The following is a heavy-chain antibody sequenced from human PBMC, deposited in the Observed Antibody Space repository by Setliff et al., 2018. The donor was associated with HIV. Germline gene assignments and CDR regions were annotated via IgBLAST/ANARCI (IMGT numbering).Heavy chain of an antibody. CDR2: IRNKVNSYTT. V-gene: IGHV3-72*01. J-gene: IGHJ5*02. Sequence: GGSLRLSCVVSGFIFSDHYMDWVRQAPGKGLEWVARIRNKVNSYTTEYVASVKGRFTISRDDSENSLDLQMNSLRAEDTAIYYCARGTSVRWERRGGFEPWGQGTLVTVSS. D-gene: IGHD1-26*01. CDR1: GFIFSDHY. CDR3: ARGTSVRWERRGGFEP.